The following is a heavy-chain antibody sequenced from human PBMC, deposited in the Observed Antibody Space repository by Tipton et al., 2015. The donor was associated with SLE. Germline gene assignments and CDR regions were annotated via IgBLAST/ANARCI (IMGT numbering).Heavy chain of an antibody. Sequence: SLRLPCAASGFTVSGNQMSWVRQVPGKGLEWVSSISSSGSTIYYADSVKGRFTISRDNAKNSLYLQMNSLRAEDTAVYYCAREGSAAGGYFDLWGRGTLVTVSS. J-gene: IGHJ2*01. CDR2: ISSSGSTI. D-gene: IGHD6-13*01. V-gene: IGHV3-11*01. CDR1: GFTVSGNQ. CDR3: AREGSAAGGYFDL.